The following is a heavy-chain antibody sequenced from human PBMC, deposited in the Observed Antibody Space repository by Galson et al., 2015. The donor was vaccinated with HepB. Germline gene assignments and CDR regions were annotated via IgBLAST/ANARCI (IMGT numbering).Heavy chain of an antibody. CDR3: AKGMAGSCTRVLCYSFDY. CDR2: ISGSDDGT. J-gene: IGHJ4*02. Sequence: SLRLSCAASGFTLSTYAMSWVRQTPGKGLEWVAAISGSDDGTYHAASVRGRFTISRDDSKNTLYLQMNRLRAEDTATYYCAKGMAGSCTRVLCYSFDYWGQGSLVTVSS. CDR1: GFTLSTYA. D-gene: IGHD2-8*02. V-gene: IGHV3-23*01.